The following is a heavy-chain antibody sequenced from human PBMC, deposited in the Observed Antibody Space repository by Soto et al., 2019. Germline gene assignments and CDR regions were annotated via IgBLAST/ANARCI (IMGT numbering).Heavy chain of an antibody. V-gene: IGHV4-31*03. CDR3: ERATLTRYFDY. Sequence: PSETLSLTCTVSGGSISSGGYYWSWIRQHPGKGLEWIGYIYYSGSTYYNPSLKSRVTISVDTSKNQFSLKLSSVTAADTAVYYCERATLTRYFDYWGQGTLVTVSS. CDR2: IYYSGST. J-gene: IGHJ4*02. CDR1: GGSISSGGYY.